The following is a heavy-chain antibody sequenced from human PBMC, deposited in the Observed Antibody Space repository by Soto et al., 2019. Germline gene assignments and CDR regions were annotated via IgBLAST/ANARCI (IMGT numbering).Heavy chain of an antibody. J-gene: IGHJ4*02. Sequence: PGGSLRLSCEVSGFTFSAYGMHWVRQAPGKGLEWVAAISHDGTNKNYGDSVKGRFTISSDNSKKTLYLQMNSLRPEDTALYYCAKDEYYYSRSGYYIFDSWGQGTLVTVSS. CDR3: AKDEYYYSRSGYYIFDS. D-gene: IGHD3-22*01. V-gene: IGHV3-30*18. CDR2: ISHDGTNK. CDR1: GFTFSAYG.